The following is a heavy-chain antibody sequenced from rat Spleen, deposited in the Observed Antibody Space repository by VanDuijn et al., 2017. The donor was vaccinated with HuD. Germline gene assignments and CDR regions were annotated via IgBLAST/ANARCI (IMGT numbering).Heavy chain of an antibody. J-gene: IGHJ4*01. D-gene: IGHD4-2*01. CDR1: GFSLTSYH. CDR2: LCRGGST. V-gene: IGHV2-43*01. Sequence: QVQLKESGPGLVQPSQTLSLTCTVSGFSLTSYHLSWVRQPPGKGLEGMGVLCRGGSTEYNSALTSRLSISRYTSKNHIFLKMNSLQSEDRATYHCSRAPGNGYVMDAWSQGASVTVSS. CDR3: SRAPGNGYVMDA.